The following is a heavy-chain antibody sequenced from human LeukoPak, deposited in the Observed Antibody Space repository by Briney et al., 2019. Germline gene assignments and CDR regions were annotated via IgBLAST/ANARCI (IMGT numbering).Heavy chain of an antibody. CDR2: INPNSGGT. Sequence: ASVKVSCKAPGYTFTGYYMHWVRQAPGQGLEWMGWINPNSGGTNYAQKFQGRVTMTRDTSISTAYMELSRLRSDDTAVYYCARDLAYDYVWTNFDYWGQGTLVTVSS. V-gene: IGHV1-2*02. D-gene: IGHD3-16*01. J-gene: IGHJ4*02. CDR1: GYTFTGYY. CDR3: ARDLAYDYVWTNFDY.